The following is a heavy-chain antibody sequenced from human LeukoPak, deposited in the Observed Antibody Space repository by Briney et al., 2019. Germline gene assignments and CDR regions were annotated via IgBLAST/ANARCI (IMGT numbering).Heavy chain of an antibody. V-gene: IGHV4-59*08. D-gene: IGHD1-14*01. CDR3: ASHRNPPFDY. Sequence: NPSESLSLTCTVSGVSFSIYDLSWIRQPPGKGLEWIGYIYYSGSTNYNASLKSRGTISLDTSKTQFSLKMSSVHAPDTPVYYCASHRNPPFDYWGQGTLVTVSS. CDR2: IYYSGST. CDR1: GVSFSIYD. J-gene: IGHJ4*02.